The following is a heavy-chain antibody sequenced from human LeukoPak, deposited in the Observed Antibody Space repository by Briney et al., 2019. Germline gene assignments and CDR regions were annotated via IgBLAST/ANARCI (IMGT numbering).Heavy chain of an antibody. Sequence: SETLSLTCAVSGGSISSGDYYWSWIRQPPGKGLEWIGEINHSGSTNYNPSLKSRVTISVDTSKNQFSLKLSSVTAADTAVYYCARVKRAVVAATFDYWGQGTLVTVSS. CDR1: GGSISSGDYY. CDR3: ARVKRAVVAATFDY. V-gene: IGHV4-34*01. D-gene: IGHD2-15*01. J-gene: IGHJ4*02. CDR2: INHSGST.